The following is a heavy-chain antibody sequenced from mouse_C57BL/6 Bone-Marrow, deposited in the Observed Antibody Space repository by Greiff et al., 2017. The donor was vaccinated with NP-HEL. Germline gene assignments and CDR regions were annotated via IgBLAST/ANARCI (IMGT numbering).Heavy chain of an antibody. CDR3: ARRWAVNY. V-gene: IGHV1-59*01. CDR2: IDPSDSYT. Sequence: VQLQQPGAELVMPGTSVKLSCKASGYTFTSYWMHWVKQRPGQGLEWIGVIDPSDSYTNYNQKFKGKATLTVDTSSSTAYMQLSSLTSEDSAVYYCARRWAVNYWGQGTTLTVSS. J-gene: IGHJ2*01. D-gene: IGHD4-1*01. CDR1: GYTFTSYW.